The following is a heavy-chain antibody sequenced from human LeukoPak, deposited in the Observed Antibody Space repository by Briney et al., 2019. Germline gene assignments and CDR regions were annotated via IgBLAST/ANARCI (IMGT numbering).Heavy chain of an antibody. J-gene: IGHJ4*02. Sequence: SETLSLTCTVPGYSISSGYYWGWIRQPPGKGLEWIGSMYHSGTTSYNPSLKSRVTMSVDTSKNQFSLKLSSVTAADTAVYYCARQGYYGSGFFRVRFFDYWGQGTLVTVSS. D-gene: IGHD3-10*01. V-gene: IGHV4-38-2*02. CDR3: ARQGYYGSGFFRVRFFDY. CDR1: GYSISSGYY. CDR2: MYHSGTT.